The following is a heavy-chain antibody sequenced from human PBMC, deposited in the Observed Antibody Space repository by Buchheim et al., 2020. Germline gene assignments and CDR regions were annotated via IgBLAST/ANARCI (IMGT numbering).Heavy chain of an antibody. CDR1: GFTFSSYA. Sequence: EVQLLESGGGLVQPGGSLRLSCAASGFTFSSYAMSWVRQAPGKGLEWVSAISGSGGSTYYADSVKGRFTISRDNSKNTLYLQMNSLRAEDTAVYYCAKVLGSSSWYDRTYYYYGMDVWGQGTT. CDR2: ISGSGGST. J-gene: IGHJ6*02. CDR3: AKVLGSSSWYDRTYYYYGMDV. V-gene: IGHV3-23*01. D-gene: IGHD6-13*01.